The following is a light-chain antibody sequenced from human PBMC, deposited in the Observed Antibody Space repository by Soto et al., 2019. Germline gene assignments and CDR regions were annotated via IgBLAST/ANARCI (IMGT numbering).Light chain of an antibody. Sequence: DVVMTQSPLSLPVTLGQPASISCRSSQSLVDIDGHTHLNWFQQRPGQSPRRLIHKVSDRDSGVPDRFSGSGSGTDFALNISRVEAEDVGVYYCMQGTHWRYTFGQGTKLEIK. CDR1: QSLVDIDGHTH. CDR2: KVS. CDR3: MQGTHWRYT. J-gene: IGKJ2*01. V-gene: IGKV2-30*01.